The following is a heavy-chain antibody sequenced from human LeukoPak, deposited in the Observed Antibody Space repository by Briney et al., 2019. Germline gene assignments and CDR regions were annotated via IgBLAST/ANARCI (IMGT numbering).Heavy chain of an antibody. D-gene: IGHD2-2*01. CDR3: GCEIGPGQLHLCGLAYGC. CDR2: INPSGGGT. Sequence: ASVNVSFTASGYTFTNYYMHWVRQAPGQGLEWMGIINPSGGGTSYAQNFQGRPTITRDSPTTTVYMALSRRPSRARAIFYCGCEIGPGQLHLCGLAYGCWGQGALVTVAS. J-gene: IGHJ1*01. CDR1: GYTFTNYY. V-gene: IGHV1-46*01.